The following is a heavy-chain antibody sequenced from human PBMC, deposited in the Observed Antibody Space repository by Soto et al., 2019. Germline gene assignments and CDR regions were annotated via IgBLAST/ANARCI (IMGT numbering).Heavy chain of an antibody. CDR1: GGSISSSSYY. CDR2: IYYSGST. V-gene: IGHV4-39*01. J-gene: IGHJ4*02. Sequence: SETLSLTCTVSGGSISSSSYYWGWIRQPPGKGLEWIGSIYYSGSTYYNPSLKSRVTISVDTSKNQFSLKLSSVTAADTAVYYCARLSGGGDYWGQGTLVTVS. CDR3: ARLSGGGDY.